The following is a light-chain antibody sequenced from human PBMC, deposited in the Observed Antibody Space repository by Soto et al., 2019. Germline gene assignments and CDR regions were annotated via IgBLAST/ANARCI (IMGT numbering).Light chain of an antibody. V-gene: IGLV2-14*01. J-gene: IGLJ1*01. CDR3: SSYTSTGTPV. Sequence: QSVLTQPASVSVSLGQSITSSCIGTSTDVGGYNFVSWYQQHPDKAPKLLIYEVTNRPSGVSNRFSGSKSGNTASLTISGLQAEDEADYYCSSYTSTGTPVFGTGTKVTVL. CDR1: STDVGGYNF. CDR2: EVT.